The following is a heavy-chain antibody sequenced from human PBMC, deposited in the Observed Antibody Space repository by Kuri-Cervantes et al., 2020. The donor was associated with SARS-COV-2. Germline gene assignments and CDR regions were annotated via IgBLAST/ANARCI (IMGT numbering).Heavy chain of an antibody. Sequence: SETLSLTCAISGDSVSSNTAAWNWIRQSPSRGLEWLGSTYYRSKWYNDYAVSVKSRITINPDTSKNQFSLHLNSVTPEDTAVYYCASGHPDPEFYYGMDVWGQGTTVTVSS. V-gene: IGHV6-1*01. CDR3: ASGHPDPEFYYGMDV. D-gene: IGHD3-10*01. CDR1: GDSVSSNTAA. CDR2: TYYRSKWYN. J-gene: IGHJ6*02.